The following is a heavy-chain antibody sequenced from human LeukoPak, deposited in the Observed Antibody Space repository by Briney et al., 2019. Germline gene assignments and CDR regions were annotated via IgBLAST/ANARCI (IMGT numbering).Heavy chain of an antibody. CDR2: IYTSGST. J-gene: IGHJ4*02. V-gene: IGHV4-61*02. CDR1: GGSISSGSYY. CDR3: ARVTTGGYYNY. D-gene: IGHD3-22*01. Sequence: SETLSLTCTVSGGSISSGSYYWSWIRQPAGKGLEWIGRIYTSGSTNYNPSLKSRVAISLDTSENHFSLKLSSVTAADTAVYYCARVTTGGYYNYWGQGTLVTVSS.